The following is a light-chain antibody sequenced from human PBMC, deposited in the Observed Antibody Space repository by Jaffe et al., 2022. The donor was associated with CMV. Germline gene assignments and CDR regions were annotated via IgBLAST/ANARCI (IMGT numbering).Light chain of an antibody. Sequence: DIRVTQSPSSLSGYVGDRVTIACQASQDISDSLNWYQQKPGQAPKLLIYGASNLETGVPSRFSGSGSGTDFTFTIDSLQPEDIATYYCQQYDDLAFFTFGPGTTVDIK. CDR1: QDISDS. CDR2: GAS. J-gene: IGKJ3*01. V-gene: IGKV1-33*01. CDR3: QQYDDLAFFT.